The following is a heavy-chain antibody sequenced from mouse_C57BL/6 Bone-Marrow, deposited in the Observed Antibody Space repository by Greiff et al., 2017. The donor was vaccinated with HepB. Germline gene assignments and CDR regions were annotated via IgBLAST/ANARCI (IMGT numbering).Heavy chain of an antibody. J-gene: IGHJ4*01. V-gene: IGHV1-64*01. CDR1: GYTFTSYW. D-gene: IGHD2-4*01. CDR2: IHPNSGST. CDR3: ARYDYGGYYAMDY. Sequence: VQLQQSGAELVKPGASVKLSCKASGYTFTSYWMHWVKQRPGQGLEWIGMIHPNSGSTNYNEKFKSKATLTVDKSSSTAYMQLSSLTSEDSAVYYCARYDYGGYYAMDYWGQGTSVTVSS.